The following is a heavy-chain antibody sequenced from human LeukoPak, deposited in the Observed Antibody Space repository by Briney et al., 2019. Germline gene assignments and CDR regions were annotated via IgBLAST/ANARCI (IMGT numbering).Heavy chain of an antibody. D-gene: IGHD3-22*01. CDR2: ISGSGGST. CDR1: GFTFSSYA. J-gene: IGHJ6*02. V-gene: IGHV3-23*01. CDR3: AKATTYYYDSSGYYLYYYYYGMDV. Sequence: QSGGSLRLSCAASGFTFSSYAMSWVRQAPGKGLEWVSAISGSGGSTYYADSVKGRFTISRDNSKNTLYLQMNSLRAEDTAVYYCAKATTYYYDSSGYYLYYYYYGMDVWGQGTTVTVSS.